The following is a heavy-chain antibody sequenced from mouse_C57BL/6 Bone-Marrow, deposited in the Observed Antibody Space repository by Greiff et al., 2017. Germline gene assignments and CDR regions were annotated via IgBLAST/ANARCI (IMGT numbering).Heavy chain of an antibody. Sequence: EVQLQQSGAELVTPGASVKLSCTASGFNIKDYYMHWVKQRTEQGLEWIGRIDPEDGETKYAPKFQGKATLTAAPSSNTAYLQLSSLTSEDTAIYCGARWLPFLYFYSMDYWGQGTSVTVAS. CDR1: GFNIKDYY. V-gene: IGHV14-2*01. J-gene: IGHJ4*01. CDR3: ARWLPFLYFYSMDY. D-gene: IGHD2-2*01. CDR2: IDPEDGET.